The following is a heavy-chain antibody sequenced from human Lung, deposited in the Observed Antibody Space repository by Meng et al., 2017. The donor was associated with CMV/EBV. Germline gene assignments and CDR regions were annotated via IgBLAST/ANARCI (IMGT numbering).Heavy chain of an antibody. CDR1: GGSVSSGSYY. J-gene: IGHJ4*02. CDR2: VHYSGST. V-gene: IGHV4-61*01. D-gene: IGHD6-13*01. Sequence: SXTLSLXCTVSGGSVSSGSYYWSWIRQPPGKGLEWIGYVHYSGSTNYNPSLKSRVTISLDTSKNQFSLRLSSVTAADTAVYFCARFLDSWFYFDSWGQGTPVTVFS. CDR3: ARFLDSWFYFDS.